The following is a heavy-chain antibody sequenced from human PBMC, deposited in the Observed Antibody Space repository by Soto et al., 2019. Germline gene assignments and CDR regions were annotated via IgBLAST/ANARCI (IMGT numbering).Heavy chain of an antibody. Sequence: ASVKVSCTASGYTLTGYYMHWVRQAPGQGLEWMGWINPNSGGTNYAQKFQGWVTMTRDTSISTAYMELSRLRSDGTAVYYCARGYSRVWELSFSHYGMDVWGQGTTVTVSS. CDR2: INPNSGGT. V-gene: IGHV1-2*04. D-gene: IGHD1-26*01. CDR1: GYTLTGYY. CDR3: ARGYSRVWELSFSHYGMDV. J-gene: IGHJ6*02.